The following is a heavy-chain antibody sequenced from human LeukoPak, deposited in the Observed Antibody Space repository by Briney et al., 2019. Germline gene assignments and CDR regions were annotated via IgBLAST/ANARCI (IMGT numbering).Heavy chain of an antibody. D-gene: IGHD3-10*01. V-gene: IGHV3-48*01. CDR3: VRDQSWSFDS. CDR2: IRDTGTDM. J-gene: IGHJ4*02. Sequence: GGSLRLSCTASGFIFSNDPMNWVRQAPGQGLGWLSNIRDTGTDMYYAESVKGRFTISRDNAKNSLFLQMNSLRVEDTAVYYCVRDQSWSFDSWGQGTLVTVSS. CDR1: GFIFSNDP.